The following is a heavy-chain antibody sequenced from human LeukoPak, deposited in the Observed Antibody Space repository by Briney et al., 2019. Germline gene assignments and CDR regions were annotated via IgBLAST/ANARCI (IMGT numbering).Heavy chain of an antibody. V-gene: IGHV4-4*07. Sequence: PSETLSLTCTVSGGSISSYYWSWIRQPAGKGLEWIGRIYTSGSTNYNPSLKSRVTMSVDTSKNQFSLKLSSVTAADTAVYYCARDSEYSGYGRFDYWGQGTLVTVSS. CDR1: GGSISSYY. CDR2: IYTSGST. D-gene: IGHD5-12*01. J-gene: IGHJ4*02. CDR3: ARDSEYSGYGRFDY.